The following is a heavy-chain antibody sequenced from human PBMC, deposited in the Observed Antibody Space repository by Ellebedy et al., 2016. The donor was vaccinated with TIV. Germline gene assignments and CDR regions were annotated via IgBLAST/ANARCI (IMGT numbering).Heavy chain of an antibody. CDR1: GFTFSSYA. CDR3: ARGGAGFDSMNRELSFDS. CDR2: IRSSINSI. J-gene: IGHJ4*02. Sequence: GESLKISXAASGFTFSSYAMHWVRQAPGKGLEWVAFIRSSINSISYADSVKGRFTISRDDAENSLYLQMNSLRDEDTALYYCARGGAGFDSMNRELSFDSWGQGTLVIVSS. D-gene: IGHD1-26*01. V-gene: IGHV3-48*02.